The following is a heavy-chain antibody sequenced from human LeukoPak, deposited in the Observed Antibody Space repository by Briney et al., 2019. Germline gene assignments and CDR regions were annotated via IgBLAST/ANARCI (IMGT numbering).Heavy chain of an antibody. D-gene: IGHD3-22*01. CDR2: IDSSGTTI. J-gene: IGHJ3*02. CDR3: AREFGGYGGDPFDI. CDR1: GFAFSSYE. Sequence: GGSLRLSCAAFGFAFSSYEMNWVRQAPGKGLEWVSYIDSSGTTIYYADSVKGRFTMSRDNAKNSLYLQMNSLRAEDTAVYFCAREFGGYGGDPFDIWGQGTMVTVSS. V-gene: IGHV3-48*03.